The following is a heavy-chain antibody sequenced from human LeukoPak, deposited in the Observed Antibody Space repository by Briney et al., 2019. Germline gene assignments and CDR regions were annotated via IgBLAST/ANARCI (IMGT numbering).Heavy chain of an antibody. Sequence: ASVRVSCKASGYTFTTYGISWVRQAPGQGLEWMGWISANNGNTNYAQKFQGRVTITADESTSTAYMELSSLRSEDTAVYYCAGGYSYGYYYYGMDVWGQGTTVTVSS. CDR1: GYTFTTYG. D-gene: IGHD5-18*01. V-gene: IGHV1-18*01. J-gene: IGHJ6*02. CDR3: AGGYSYGYYYYGMDV. CDR2: ISANNGNT.